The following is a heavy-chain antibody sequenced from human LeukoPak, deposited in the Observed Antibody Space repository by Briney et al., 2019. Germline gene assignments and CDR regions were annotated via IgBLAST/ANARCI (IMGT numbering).Heavy chain of an antibody. CDR3: AKDDGGYSYGNFYFDY. CDR2: ISYDGSNK. Sequence: GGSLRLSCAASGFTFSSYAMHWVRQAPGKGLEWVAVISYDGSNKYYADSVKGRFTISRDNSKNTLYLQMNSLRAEDTAVYYCAKDDGGYSYGNFYFDYWGQGTLVTVSS. D-gene: IGHD5-18*01. J-gene: IGHJ4*02. V-gene: IGHV3-30-3*02. CDR1: GFTFSSYA.